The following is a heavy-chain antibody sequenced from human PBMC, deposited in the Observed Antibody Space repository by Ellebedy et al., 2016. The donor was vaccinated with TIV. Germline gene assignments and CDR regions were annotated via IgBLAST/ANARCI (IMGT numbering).Heavy chain of an antibody. CDR2: INPSGGST. Sequence: ASVKVSXXASGYTFTSYYMHWVRQAPGQGLEWMGIINPSGGSTSYAQKFQGRVTMTRDTSTSTVYMELSSLRSEDTAVYYCARDRGREVDYWGQGTLVTVSS. CDR3: ARDRGREVDY. J-gene: IGHJ4*02. D-gene: IGHD1-26*01. CDR1: GYTFTSYY. V-gene: IGHV1-46*01.